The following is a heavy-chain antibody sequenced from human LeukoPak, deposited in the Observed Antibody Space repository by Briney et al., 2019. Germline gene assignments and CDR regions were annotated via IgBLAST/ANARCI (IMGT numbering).Heavy chain of an antibody. J-gene: IGHJ3*02. CDR1: GGSISSSSYY. CDR2: IYYSGST. CDR3: AREGSGPLAFDI. V-gene: IGHV4-39*07. Sequence: SETLSLTCTVSGGSISSSSYYWGWIRQPPGKGLEWIGSIYYSGSTNYNPSLKSRVTISVDTSKNQFSLKLSSVTAADTAVYYCAREGSGPLAFDIWGQGTMVTVSS. D-gene: IGHD2-15*01.